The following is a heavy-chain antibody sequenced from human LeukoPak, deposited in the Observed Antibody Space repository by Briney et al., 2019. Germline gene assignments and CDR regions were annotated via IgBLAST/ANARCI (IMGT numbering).Heavy chain of an antibody. V-gene: IGHV3-13*01. Sequence: PGGSLRLSCAASGFTFSSYDMHWVRQATGKGLEWVSAIGTAGDTYYPGSVKGRFTISRENAKNSLYLQMNSLRAGDTAVYYCARGYYVSSGYYYFDYWGQGTLVTVSS. CDR2: IGTAGDT. D-gene: IGHD3-22*01. CDR3: ARGYYVSSGYYYFDY. CDR1: GFTFSSYD. J-gene: IGHJ4*02.